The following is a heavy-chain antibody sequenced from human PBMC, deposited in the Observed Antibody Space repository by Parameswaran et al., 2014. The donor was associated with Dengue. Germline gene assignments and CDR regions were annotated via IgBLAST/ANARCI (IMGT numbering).Heavy chain of an antibody. D-gene: IGHD2-15*01. J-gene: IGHJ5*02. V-gene: IGHV1-69*04. CDR3: ARVVVAATNWFDP. Sequence: WVRQAPGQGLEWMGRIIPILGIANYAQKFQGRVTITADKSTSTAYMELSSLRSEDTAVYYCARVVVAATNWFDPWGQGTLVTVSS. CDR2: IIPILGIA.